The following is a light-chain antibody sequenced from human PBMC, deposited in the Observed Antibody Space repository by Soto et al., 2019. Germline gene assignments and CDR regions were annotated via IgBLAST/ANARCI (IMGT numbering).Light chain of an antibody. CDR3: QQYGASPLFT. J-gene: IGKJ3*01. V-gene: IGKV3-15*01. CDR2: GAS. CDR1: QSVGSD. Sequence: EMVLTQSPTTLSVSPGERVTLSCWASQSVGSDLAWYQQHPGQAPRLLIYGASNRATGIPTTFSGSGSGTEFTLTISSLQSEDFAVYYCQQYGASPLFTFGPGTTVDFK.